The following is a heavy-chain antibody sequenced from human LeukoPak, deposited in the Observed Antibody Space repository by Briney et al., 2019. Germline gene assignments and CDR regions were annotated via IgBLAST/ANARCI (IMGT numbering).Heavy chain of an antibody. D-gene: IGHD4-17*01. J-gene: IGHJ5*02. CDR2: ISGSGGST. CDR1: GFTFSSYA. V-gene: IGHV3-23*01. Sequence: GLSLRLFCAASGFTFSSYAMSWVRQARGKGLELVSAISGSGGSTYYADSVKGRFTISRDNSKNTLYLQMNSLRAEDTAVYYCAKDNYGDYSNWFDPWGQGTLVTVSS. CDR3: AKDNYGDYSNWFDP.